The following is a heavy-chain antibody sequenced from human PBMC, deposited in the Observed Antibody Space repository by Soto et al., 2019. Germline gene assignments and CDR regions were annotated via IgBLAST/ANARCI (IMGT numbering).Heavy chain of an antibody. Sequence: EVQLVESGGGLVKPGGSLRLSCAASGFTFSNAWMSWVRQAPGKGLEWVGRIKSKTDGGTTDYAAPVKGRFTISRDDSKNTLYLQMNSLKTEDTAVYYCTTAPPPPPDYYGSGSYSAFDIWGQGTMVTVSS. D-gene: IGHD3-10*01. CDR1: GFTFSNAW. CDR3: TTAPPPPPDYYGSGSYSAFDI. V-gene: IGHV3-15*01. CDR2: IKSKTDGGTT. J-gene: IGHJ3*02.